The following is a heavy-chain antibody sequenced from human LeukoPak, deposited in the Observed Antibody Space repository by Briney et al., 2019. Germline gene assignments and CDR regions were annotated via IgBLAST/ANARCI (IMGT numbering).Heavy chain of an antibody. CDR1: GYTFTSYD. CDR2: TSPNSGDT. CDR3: ARGPPNWGYDY. V-gene: IGHV1-8*01. J-gene: IGHJ4*02. D-gene: IGHD7-27*01. Sequence: ASVKVSCKASGYTFTSYDFNWVRQATGQRPEWMGWTSPNSGDTGYAQKFQDRVTMTRNTSISTAYMELGSLRSDDTAVYYCARGPPNWGYDYWGPGTLVTVSS.